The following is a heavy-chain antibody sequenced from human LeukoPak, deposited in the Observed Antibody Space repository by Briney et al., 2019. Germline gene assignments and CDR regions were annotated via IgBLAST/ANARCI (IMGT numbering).Heavy chain of an antibody. CDR1: GYSFTSYW. CDR2: IYPGDSDT. D-gene: IGHD3-22*01. CDR3: ARNSPPYDSSGYYYDAFDI. Sequence: GESLKISCKGSGYSFTSYWIGWVRQMPGKGLEWMGIIYPGDSDTRYSPSFQGQATISADKSISTAYLRWSSLKASDTAMYYCARNSPPYDSSGYYYDAFDIWGQGTMVTVSS. V-gene: IGHV5-51*01. J-gene: IGHJ3*02.